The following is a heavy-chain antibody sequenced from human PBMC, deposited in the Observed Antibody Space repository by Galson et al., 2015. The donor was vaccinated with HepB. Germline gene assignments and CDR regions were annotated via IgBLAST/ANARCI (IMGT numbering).Heavy chain of an antibody. Sequence: SLRLSCAASGFTFSDYYMSWIRQAPGKGLEWVSYISSSSSYTNYADSVKGRFTISRDNAKNSLYLQMNSLRAEDTAVYYCARVDGDYNAFDIWDQGTMVTVSS. CDR1: GFTFSDYY. V-gene: IGHV3-11*06. D-gene: IGHD4-17*01. CDR3: ARVDGDYNAFDI. J-gene: IGHJ3*02. CDR2: ISSSSSYT.